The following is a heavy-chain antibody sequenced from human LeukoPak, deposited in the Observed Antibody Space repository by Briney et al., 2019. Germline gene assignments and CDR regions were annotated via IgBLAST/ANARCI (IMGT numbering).Heavy chain of an antibody. CDR2: ISSSSSYI. CDR3: ARVVVVVVAATRVDWFDP. Sequence: KSGGSLRLSCAASGFTFSGYSMNWVRQAPGKGLEWVSSISSSSSYIYYADSVKGRFTISRDNAKNSLYLQMNSLRAEDTAVYYCARVVVVVVAATRVDWFDPWGQGTLVTVSS. D-gene: IGHD2-15*01. V-gene: IGHV3-21*01. J-gene: IGHJ5*02. CDR1: GFTFSGYS.